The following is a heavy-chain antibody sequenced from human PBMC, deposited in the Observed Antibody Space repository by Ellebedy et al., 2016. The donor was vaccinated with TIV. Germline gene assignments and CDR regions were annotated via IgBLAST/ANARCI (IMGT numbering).Heavy chain of an antibody. CDR1: GGSISTGDYY. Sequence: MPSETLSLTCTVSGGSISTGDYYWSWIRPPPGKGLEWIGYIYYSGSTFYNPSLKSRLTISLDTSKNHLSLKLSSVTAADTAMYYCARGGVDRPHALDIWGQGTVVTVS. CDR3: ARGGVDRPHALDI. J-gene: IGHJ3*02. CDR2: IYYSGST. D-gene: IGHD3-10*01. V-gene: IGHV4-30-4*01.